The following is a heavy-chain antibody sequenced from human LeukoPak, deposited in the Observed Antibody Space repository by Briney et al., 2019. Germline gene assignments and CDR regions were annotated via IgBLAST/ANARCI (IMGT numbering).Heavy chain of an antibody. V-gene: IGHV3-53*01. Sequence: PGGSLRLSCVASGFTVRSSYMSWVRQAPGKGLEWVSVIYSGGSTYYADSVKGRFTISRDNSKNTLYLQMNSLRAEDTAVYYCASGSGIYHPDYWGQGTLVTVSS. CDR3: ASGSGIYHPDY. J-gene: IGHJ4*02. CDR2: IYSGGST. CDR1: GFTVRSSY. D-gene: IGHD3-10*01.